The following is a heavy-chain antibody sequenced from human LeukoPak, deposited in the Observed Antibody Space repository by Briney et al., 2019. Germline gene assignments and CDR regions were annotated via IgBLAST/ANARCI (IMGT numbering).Heavy chain of an antibody. CDR1: GLTFSTSG. CDR2: ISSRSETK. D-gene: IGHD3-10*01. CDR3: ARVWQLGV. V-gene: IGHV3-48*02. Sequence: GGSLRLSCAASGLTFSTSGMNWVRQAPGKGLQWVAYISSRSETKYYAVSVKGRFAISRDNARNSLYLQMNSLRDDDTALYYCARVWQLGVWGQGTAVTVSS. J-gene: IGHJ6*02.